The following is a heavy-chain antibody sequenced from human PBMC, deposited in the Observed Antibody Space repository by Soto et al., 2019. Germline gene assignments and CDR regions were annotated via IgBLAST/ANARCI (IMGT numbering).Heavy chain of an antibody. D-gene: IGHD3-22*01. J-gene: IGHJ6*02. V-gene: IGHV1-69*13. CDR2: IIPIFGTA. Sequence: SVKVSCKASGGPFSSYAISWVRQAPGQGLEWMGGIIPIFGTANYAQKFQGRVTITADESTSTAYMELSSLRSEDTAVYYCARAAQDSSGYYYARYYYGMDVWGQGTTVTVSS. CDR1: GGPFSSYA. CDR3: ARAAQDSSGYYYARYYYGMDV.